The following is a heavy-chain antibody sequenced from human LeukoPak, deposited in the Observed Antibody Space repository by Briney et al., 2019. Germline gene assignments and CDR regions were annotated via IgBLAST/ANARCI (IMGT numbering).Heavy chain of an antibody. CDR2: ITGDGDTI. D-gene: IGHD2-2*01. J-gene: IGHJ4*02. CDR1: GFTFNDYT. CDR3: AKDFEVVLPAARNFDS. Sequence: AGGSLRLSCAASGFTFNDYTLHWVRQVPGKSLEWVSLITGDGDTIHYADSVKGRFTVSRDNSKNSLYLQVNSLKSEDTALYYRAKDFEVVLPAARNFDSWGQGTLVTVSS. V-gene: IGHV3-43*02.